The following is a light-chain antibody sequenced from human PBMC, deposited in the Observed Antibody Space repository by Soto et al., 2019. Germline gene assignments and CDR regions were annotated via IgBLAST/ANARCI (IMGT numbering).Light chain of an antibody. CDR1: QSISSY. Sequence: DIQMTQSPSSLSASVGDRVTITCRASQSISSYLNWYQQKPGKAPKLLIYAASSLQSGVPSRFSGRGSGTDFTLTISRLQPEDFATYYCQQSYSTPTFGGGTNVEIK. J-gene: IGKJ4*01. CDR3: QQSYSTPT. CDR2: AAS. V-gene: IGKV1-39*01.